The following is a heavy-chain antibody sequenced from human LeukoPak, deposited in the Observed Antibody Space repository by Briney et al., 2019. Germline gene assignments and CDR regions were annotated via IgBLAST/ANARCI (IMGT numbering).Heavy chain of an antibody. CDR2: ISSSGSTI. J-gene: IGHJ4*02. CDR3: ARGRYSGYDFDY. V-gene: IGHV3-48*03. Sequence: GGSLRLSCAASGFTFSNNEMKWVRQAPGKGLEWVSYISSSGSTIYYADSVKGRFTISRDNAKNSLYLQMNSLRAEDTAIYYCARGRYSGYDFDYWGQGALVTVSS. D-gene: IGHD5-12*01. CDR1: GFTFSNNE.